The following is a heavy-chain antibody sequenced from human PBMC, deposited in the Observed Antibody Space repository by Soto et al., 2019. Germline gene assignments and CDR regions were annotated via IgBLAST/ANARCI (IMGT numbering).Heavy chain of an antibody. D-gene: IGHD6-25*01. J-gene: IGHJ4*02. Sequence: SETLSLTCTVSGGSISSRNYYWGWIRQPPGKGLEWIGSIYYSGGTYYNPYLKSRVTISVDTSKNQFSLKLTSVTAADTAVYYCSSLWAGSGPPDEWGLEPLVTFSS. V-gene: IGHV4-39*01. CDR2: IYYSGGT. CDR3: SSLWAGSGPPDE. CDR1: GGSISSRNYY.